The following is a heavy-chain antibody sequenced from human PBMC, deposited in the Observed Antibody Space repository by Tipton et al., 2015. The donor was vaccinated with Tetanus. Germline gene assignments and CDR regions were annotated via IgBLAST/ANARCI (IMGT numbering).Heavy chain of an antibody. J-gene: IGHJ6*02. Sequence: TLSLTCAVYGGSFTDYSWSWIRQPPGQGLEWIGEVNQAVNTDYIPSLKGRVTMSLDTSKSQLSLNLSSVTAADTAVYYCARGPRTRIYDSSGYSFRYFYGMDVWGLGATVTVSS. CDR1: GGSFTDYS. CDR3: ARGPRTRIYDSSGYSFRYFYGMDV. CDR2: VNQAVNT. D-gene: IGHD3-22*01. V-gene: IGHV4-34*01.